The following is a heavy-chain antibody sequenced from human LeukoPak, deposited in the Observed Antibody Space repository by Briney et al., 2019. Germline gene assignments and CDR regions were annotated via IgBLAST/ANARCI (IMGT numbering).Heavy chain of an antibody. CDR1: GYSFTNYW. J-gene: IGHJ4*02. V-gene: IGHV5-51*01. Sequence: GESLKISCKGSGYSFTNYWIGWVRQLPGKGLEWMGIIYPGDSDTRYSPSFQGQVTISADKSISTAYLQWSSLRASDTAMYYCARGGSGPAVSSGYWGQGTLVTVSS. CDR3: ARGGSGPAVSSGY. CDR2: IYPGDSDT. D-gene: IGHD6-25*01.